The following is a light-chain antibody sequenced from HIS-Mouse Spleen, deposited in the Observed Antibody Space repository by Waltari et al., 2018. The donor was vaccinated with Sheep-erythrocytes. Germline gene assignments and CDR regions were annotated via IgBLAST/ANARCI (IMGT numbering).Light chain of an antibody. CDR2: DVS. CDR1: SSDVGGYNY. Sequence: QSALTQPRSVSGSPGQSVTISCTGTSSDVGGYNYVPWYQQHPGKAPKLMIDDVSKRPSGVPDRFSGSKSGDTASLTLSGLQAEDEADYYCCSYAGSYNHVFATGTKVTVL. V-gene: IGLV2-11*01. J-gene: IGLJ1*01. CDR3: CSYAGSYNHV.